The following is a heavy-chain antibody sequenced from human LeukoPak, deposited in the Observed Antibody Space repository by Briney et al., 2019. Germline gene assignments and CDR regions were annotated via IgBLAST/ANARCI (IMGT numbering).Heavy chain of an antibody. J-gene: IGHJ4*02. CDR1: GYTFTNDD. D-gene: IGHD3-9*01. CDR3: ARSAPGTGYTA. CDR2: MNPNSGNT. Sequence: ASVKVSCKASGYTFTNDDISWVGQATGQGLEWIGKMNPNSGNTGYAQKFQGRVTMTRSTSVSTVHMELNSLTSEDTAVYFCARSAPGTGYTAWGQGTLVTVSS. V-gene: IGHV1-8*01.